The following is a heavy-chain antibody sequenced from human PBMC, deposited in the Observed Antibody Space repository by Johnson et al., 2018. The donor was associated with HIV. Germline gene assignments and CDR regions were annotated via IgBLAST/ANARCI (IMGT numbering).Heavy chain of an antibody. Sequence: VQLVESGGGVVRPGGSLRLSCVASGFTFDDHGMTWVRQATGKGLEWVSAIGTAGDTYYPGSVKGRFTISRENAKNSLYLQINSLRAEDTALYCCARGSGSYYSNAFDIWGQGTMVTVSS. CDR2: IGTAGDT. V-gene: IGHV3-13*01. J-gene: IGHJ3*02. D-gene: IGHD1-26*01. CDR3: ARGSGSYYSNAFDI. CDR1: GFTFDDHG.